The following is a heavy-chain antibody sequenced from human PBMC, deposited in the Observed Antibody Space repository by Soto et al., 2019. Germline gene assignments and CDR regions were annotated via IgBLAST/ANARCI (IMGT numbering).Heavy chain of an antibody. CDR2: IYYSGST. CDR1: GGSISSSTYY. D-gene: IGHD6-13*01. J-gene: IGHJ4*02. Sequence: QLQLQESGPGLVKPSETLSLTCTVSGGSISSSTYYWGWIRQPPGKGLEWIGNIYYSGSTYYNPSLKSRVTISVDTSKNQFSLKLNSVTATDTAVYYCARWSDSSWTKQYYFDYWGQGTLVSVSS. V-gene: IGHV4-39*01. CDR3: ARWSDSSWTKQYYFDY.